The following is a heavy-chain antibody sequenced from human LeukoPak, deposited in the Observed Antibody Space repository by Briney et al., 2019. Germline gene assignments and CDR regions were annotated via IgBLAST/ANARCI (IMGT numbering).Heavy chain of an antibody. CDR2: ISSSSKI. CDR1: GFTFSSYR. D-gene: IGHD3-3*01. Sequence: GGSLRLSCAASGFTFSSYRMNWVRQAPGKGLEWVSSISSSSKIYSEDSGKSRFTISRDNAKNSLYLQMNSLKTEDTAVYYCTTDPAWYYDSPNWFDPWGQGTLVTVSS. CDR3: TTDPAWYYDSPNWFDP. V-gene: IGHV3-21*03. J-gene: IGHJ5*02.